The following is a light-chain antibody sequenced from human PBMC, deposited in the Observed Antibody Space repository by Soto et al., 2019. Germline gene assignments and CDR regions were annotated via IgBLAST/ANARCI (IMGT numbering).Light chain of an antibody. CDR3: QQHNSYPLT. CDR1: QDTRSY. Sequence: DIQLTQSPSFLSASVGDRVTITCRASQDTRSYLAWYQQEXXKAPKLLIYVASTLQSGVPSRFSXSGSGTEFTLTISSLQPEDFATYYCQQHNSYPLTFGPGTKVEIK. CDR2: VAS. J-gene: IGKJ3*01. V-gene: IGKV1-9*01.